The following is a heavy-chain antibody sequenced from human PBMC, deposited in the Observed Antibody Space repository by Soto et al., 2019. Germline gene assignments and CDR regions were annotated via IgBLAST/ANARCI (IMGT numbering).Heavy chain of an antibody. Sequence: ASGKVSCKASGYTFTSCYIHWVRRAPGQGLEWMGIINPSGGSTSYAQKFQGRVTMTRDTSTSTVYMELSSLRSEDTAVYYCARRRGYSYGTFDYWGQGTLVTVSS. CDR2: INPSGGST. D-gene: IGHD5-18*01. CDR3: ARRRGYSYGTFDY. J-gene: IGHJ4*02. CDR1: GYTFTSCY. V-gene: IGHV1-46*01.